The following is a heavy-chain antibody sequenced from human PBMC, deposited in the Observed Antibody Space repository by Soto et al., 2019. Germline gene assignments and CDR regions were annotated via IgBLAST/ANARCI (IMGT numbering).Heavy chain of an antibody. CDR3: TTDSYFTSKLVRFDY. CDR1: GFTFSTAL. Sequence: GSLRLSCAASGFTFSTALINWVRQAPGKGLEWVGRIKSQVNGGTPDFAAPVRGRFAISRDDSRSMVYLQMNRLKTEDTAVYYCTTDSYFTSKLVRFDYWGLGTLVTVSS. J-gene: IGHJ4*01. V-gene: IGHV3-15*07. CDR2: IKSQVNGGTP. D-gene: IGHD2-21*01.